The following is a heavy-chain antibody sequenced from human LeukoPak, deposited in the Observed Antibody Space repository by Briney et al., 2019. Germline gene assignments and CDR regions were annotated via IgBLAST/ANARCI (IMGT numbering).Heavy chain of an antibody. CDR2: IYYSGST. J-gene: IGHJ4*02. CDR1: GGSISSGDYY. D-gene: IGHD3-10*01. CDR3: AKGGIYGSGSYPDY. V-gene: IGHV4-30-4*02. Sequence: SETLSLTCTVSGGSISSGDYYWSWIRQPPGKGLEWIGYIYYSGSTYYNPSLKSRVTISVDTSKNQFSLKLRSVTAADTAVYYCAKGGIYGSGSYPDYWGQGILVTVSS.